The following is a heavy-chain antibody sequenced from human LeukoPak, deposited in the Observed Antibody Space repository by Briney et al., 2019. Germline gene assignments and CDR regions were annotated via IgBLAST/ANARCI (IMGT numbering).Heavy chain of an antibody. D-gene: IGHD6-19*01. Sequence: GGSLRLSCAAFGFTFKIYTINWVRQAPGKGLEWVSGISFSGDNGGDNTYYADSVRGRFSISRDNSKNTVYLQMNSLRVEDTAVYYCAKGVPGSGWYSGFDAFDIWGQGTIVTVSS. CDR1: GFTFKIYT. CDR2: ISFSGDNGGDNT. V-gene: IGHV3-23*01. CDR3: AKGVPGSGWYSGFDAFDI. J-gene: IGHJ3*02.